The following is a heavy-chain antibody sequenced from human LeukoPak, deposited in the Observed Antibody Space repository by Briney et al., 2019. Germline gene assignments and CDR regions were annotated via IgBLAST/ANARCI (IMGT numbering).Heavy chain of an antibody. D-gene: IGHD6-19*01. CDR2: ISAYNGNT. V-gene: IGHV1-18*01. Sequence: ASVKVSCKASGYTFTSYGISWVRQAPGQGLEWMGWISAYNGNTNYAQKFQGRVTMTTDTSTSTAYMELRSLRSDDTAMYYCARFGLGKRIAVAGIPFDIWGQGTMVTVSS. J-gene: IGHJ3*02. CDR1: GYTFTSYG. CDR3: ARFGLGKRIAVAGIPFDI.